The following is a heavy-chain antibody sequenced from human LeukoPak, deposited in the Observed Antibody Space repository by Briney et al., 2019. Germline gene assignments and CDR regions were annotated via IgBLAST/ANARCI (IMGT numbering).Heavy chain of an antibody. CDR1: GGSITNVNYY. CDR2: IYYDGTT. V-gene: IGHV4-39*01. J-gene: IGHJ4*02. CDR3: ARLPPYSSGWYEDY. Sequence: PSETLSLTCTVSGGSITNVNYYWGWIRQPPGKGLEWIGTIYYDGTTYYNPSLKSRVTMFVDTSKNQFSLKVRSVTAADTALYYCARLPPYSSGWYEDYWGQGTLVTVSS. D-gene: IGHD6-19*01.